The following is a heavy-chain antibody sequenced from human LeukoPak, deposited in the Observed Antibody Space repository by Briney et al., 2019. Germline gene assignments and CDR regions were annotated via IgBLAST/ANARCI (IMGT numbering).Heavy chain of an antibody. CDR1: GYSFTSYW. D-gene: IGHD3-9*01. CDR3: AILTGYYPSTGAFDY. J-gene: IGHJ4*02. V-gene: IGHV5-51*01. CDR2: IYPGDSDT. Sequence: GESLQISCKGSGYSFTSYWIGWVRQMPGKGLEWMGIIYPGDSDTRYSPSFQGQVTISADKSISTAYLQWSSLKASDTAMYYCAILTGYYPSTGAFDYWGQGTLVTVSS.